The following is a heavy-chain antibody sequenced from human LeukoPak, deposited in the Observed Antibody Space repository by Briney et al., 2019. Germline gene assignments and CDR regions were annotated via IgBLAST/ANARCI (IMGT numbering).Heavy chain of an antibody. V-gene: IGHV3-30*04. D-gene: IGHD3-10*01. CDR3: AKAAYGSGKSYYYYYYMDV. J-gene: IGHJ6*03. Sequence: GGSLRLSCAASGFTFSSYAMHWVRQAPGKGLEWVAVISYDGSNKYYADSVKGRFTISRDNSKNTLYLQMNSLRAGDTAVYYCAKAAYGSGKSYYYYYYMDVWGKGTTVTISS. CDR2: ISYDGSNK. CDR1: GFTFSSYA.